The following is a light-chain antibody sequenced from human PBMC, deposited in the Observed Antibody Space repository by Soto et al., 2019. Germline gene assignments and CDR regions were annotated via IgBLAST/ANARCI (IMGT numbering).Light chain of an antibody. Sequence: DIQMTQSPSSLSASVVDRVTITCRASQSISNSLNWYQQKPGNAPKVLIYAASNLQSGVPSKFSGSGSGTDFTLTIDSLQPEDFAIYYCQQSSTTPYTFGQGTKVDIK. CDR2: AAS. CDR1: QSISNS. V-gene: IGKV1-39*01. CDR3: QQSSTTPYT. J-gene: IGKJ2*01.